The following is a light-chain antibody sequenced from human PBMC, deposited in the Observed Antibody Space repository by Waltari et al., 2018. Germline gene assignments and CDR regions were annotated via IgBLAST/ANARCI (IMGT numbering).Light chain of an antibody. V-gene: IGKV3-15*01. CDR1: QTVTNK. CDR2: GAS. J-gene: IGKJ3*01. Sequence: EIVMTQSPATRSVSTGERATLPCRAIQTVTNKLAWYQQKPCQAPRLLIYGASTRAAGIPTRFSGSQSGSEFTLTISNVQSEDFAVYYCQQHNNWPLTFGPGTKVDVK. CDR3: QQHNNWPLT.